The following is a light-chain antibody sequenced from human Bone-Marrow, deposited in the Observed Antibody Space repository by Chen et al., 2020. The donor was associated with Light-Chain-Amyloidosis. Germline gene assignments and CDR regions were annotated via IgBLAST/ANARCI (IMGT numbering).Light chain of an antibody. V-gene: IGKV1-5*03. CDR3: QQYNTYPWT. CDR2: KAS. CDR1: QSIGTW. Sequence: DIQMTQSPSTLSASVRDRVTLTCRVSQSIGTWLAWYQQIPGKAPKLLIYKASSLESGVPSRFSGSGSGTEFTLTISSLQPDDFATYYCQQYNTYPWTFGQGTKVEIK. J-gene: IGKJ1*01.